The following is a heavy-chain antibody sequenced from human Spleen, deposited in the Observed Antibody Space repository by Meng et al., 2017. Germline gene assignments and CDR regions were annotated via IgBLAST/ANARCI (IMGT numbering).Heavy chain of an antibody. CDR2: IKSKTDGETT. D-gene: IGHD5-12*01. Sequence: GGSLRLSCAASGFTFSDYYMSWIRQAPGKGLEWVGRIKSKTDGETTDYAAPVKGRFTISRDVSKNTVYLQMNSLKTEDTAVYYCSGHIDYWGQGTLVTVSS. J-gene: IGHJ4*02. CDR1: GFTFSDYY. CDR3: SGHIDY. V-gene: IGHV3-15*01.